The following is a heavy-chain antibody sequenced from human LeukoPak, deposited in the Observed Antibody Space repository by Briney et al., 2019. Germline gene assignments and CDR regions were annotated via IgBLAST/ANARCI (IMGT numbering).Heavy chain of an antibody. CDR2: IYPDDSDT. Sequence: GESLKISCKASGYRFTTYWIGWVRQMPGKGLEWMGIIYPDDSDTRYSPSFQGQVTISADKSITTAYLQWSSLRASDTAIYYCARLEDNRGPGYYFDYWGQGTLVTVSS. V-gene: IGHV5-51*01. D-gene: IGHD1-14*01. J-gene: IGHJ4*02. CDR3: ARLEDNRGPGYYFDY. CDR1: GYRFTTYW.